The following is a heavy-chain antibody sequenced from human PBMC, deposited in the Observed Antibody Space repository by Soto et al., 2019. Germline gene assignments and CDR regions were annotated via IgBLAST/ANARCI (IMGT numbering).Heavy chain of an antibody. CDR1: GLTFGSRA. CDR2: ITDNGGDA. V-gene: IGHV3-23*01. Sequence: GGSLRLSCVASGLTFGSRAMSWVRQAPGEGLQWVATITDNGGDAKYADSVRGRFVISRDNSKKTLYLQMTSLTAEDSAMYFSPRGSTESYPGRRMFDFGCRETLVTVSS. D-gene: IGHD3-10*01. CDR3: PRGSTESYPGRRMFDF. J-gene: IGHJ4*02.